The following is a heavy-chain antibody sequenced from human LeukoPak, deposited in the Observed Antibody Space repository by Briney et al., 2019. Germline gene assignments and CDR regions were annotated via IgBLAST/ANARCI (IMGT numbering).Heavy chain of an antibody. CDR2: INHSGST. Sequence: SETLSLTCAVYGGSFSGYYWSWIRQPPGKGLEWTGEINHSGSTNYNPSLKSRVTISVDTSKNQFSLKLSSVTAADTAVYYCARGLGYYDSSGLRDAFDIWGQGTMVTVSS. CDR1: GGSFSGYY. V-gene: IGHV4-34*01. J-gene: IGHJ3*02. CDR3: ARGLGYYDSSGLRDAFDI. D-gene: IGHD3-22*01.